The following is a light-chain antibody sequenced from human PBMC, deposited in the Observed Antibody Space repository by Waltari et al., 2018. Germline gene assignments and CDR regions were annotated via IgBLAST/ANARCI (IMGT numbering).Light chain of an antibody. J-gene: IGKJ1*01. V-gene: IGKV3-20*01. CDR3: QKYVNLPAT. Sequence: EIVLTQSPSTLSLSPGERATLSCRASQSVGRFLAWYQQKPGQAPRLLIYHASIRATGIPDRFSGSGSGTDFSLTISGLEPEDFAVYYCQKYVNLPATFGQGTNVEIK. CDR2: HAS. CDR1: QSVGRF.